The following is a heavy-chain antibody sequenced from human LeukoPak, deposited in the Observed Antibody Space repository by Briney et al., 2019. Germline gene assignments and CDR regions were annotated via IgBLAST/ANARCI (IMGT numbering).Heavy chain of an antibody. CDR3: AKDEEEYYDFWSGSSPFGYYYYYMDV. CDR2: IWYDGSNK. Sequence: PGGSLRLSCAASGFTFSSYGMNWVRQAPGKGLEWVAVIWYDGSNKYYVDSVKGRFTISRDNSKNTLYLQMNSLRAEDTAVYYCAKDEEEYYDFWSGSSPFGYYYYYMDVWGKGTTVTVSS. CDR1: GFTFSSYG. J-gene: IGHJ6*03. V-gene: IGHV3-30*02. D-gene: IGHD3-3*01.